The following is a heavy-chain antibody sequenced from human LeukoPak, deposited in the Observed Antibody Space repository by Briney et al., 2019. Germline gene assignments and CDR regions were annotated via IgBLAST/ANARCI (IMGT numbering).Heavy chain of an antibody. CDR1: GGSISSYY. CDR2: IYYSGST. J-gene: IGHJ4*02. V-gene: IGHV4-59*01. CDR3: ARGYYSDSSGYLYFFDY. Sequence: SETLSLTCTVSGGSISSYYWSWIRQPPGKGLEWIGYIYYSGSTNYNPSPKSRVTISLDTSKNQFSLKLSSVTAADTAVYYCARGYYSDSSGYLYFFDYWGQGTLVTVSS. D-gene: IGHD3-22*01.